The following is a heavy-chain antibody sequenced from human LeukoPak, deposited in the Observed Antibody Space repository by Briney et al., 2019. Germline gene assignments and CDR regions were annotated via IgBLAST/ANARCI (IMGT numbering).Heavy chain of an antibody. J-gene: IGHJ6*03. V-gene: IGHV3-23*01. CDR3: AKGAGRLGPYYYMDV. CDR1: GFTFSSYG. CDR2: ISGSGGST. D-gene: IGHD6-13*01. Sequence: GGTLRLSCAASGFTFSSYGMSWVRQAPGKGLEWVSAISGSGGSTYYADSVKGRFTISRDNSKNTLYLQMNSLRAEDTAVYYCAKGAGRLGPYYYMDVWGKGTTVTISS.